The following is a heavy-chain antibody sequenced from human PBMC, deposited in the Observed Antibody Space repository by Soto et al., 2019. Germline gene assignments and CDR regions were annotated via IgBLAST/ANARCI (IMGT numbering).Heavy chain of an antibody. CDR1: GFTFSNFW. Sequence: GGSLRLSCSTSGFTFSNFWMNWVRQGPGKGLEWVANVKQDGVEKNYVDSVKGRFTISRDNAKKSLYLQMSSLRAEDTAVYYCARPDSGNYLDEPFDIWGLGTMVTVSS. V-gene: IGHV3-7*03. CDR3: ARPDSGNYLDEPFDI. CDR2: VKQDGVEK. D-gene: IGHD1-26*01. J-gene: IGHJ3*02.